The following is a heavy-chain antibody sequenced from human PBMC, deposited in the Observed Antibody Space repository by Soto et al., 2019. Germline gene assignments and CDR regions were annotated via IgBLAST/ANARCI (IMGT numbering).Heavy chain of an antibody. D-gene: IGHD6-13*01. CDR1: GGSISTGGYY. J-gene: IGHJ4*02. V-gene: IGHV4-31*03. CDR2: VYYSGST. Sequence: TLSLTCTVSGGSISTGGYYWSWIRQHPGKGLEWVGSVYYSGSTYSNPSLKSRVTVSADTSKNQFSLNLSSVTAADTAVYYCARAVSTHFDSWGQGTLVTFSS. CDR3: ARAVSTHFDS.